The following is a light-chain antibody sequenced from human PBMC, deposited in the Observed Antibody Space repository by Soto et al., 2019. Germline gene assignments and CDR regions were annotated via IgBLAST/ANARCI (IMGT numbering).Light chain of an antibody. V-gene: IGLV2-14*03. CDR1: STDVGGYNY. J-gene: IGLJ1*01. CDR2: DVT. Sequence: QSVLTQPASVYGSPGQSIPISCNGTSTDVGGYNYVSWYQQHPDKAPKLMIYDVTNRPSGVSNRFSGSKSGNTASLTISGLLADDEADYYCSSYRSSSTLGVFGTGTKVTVL. CDR3: SSYRSSSTLGV.